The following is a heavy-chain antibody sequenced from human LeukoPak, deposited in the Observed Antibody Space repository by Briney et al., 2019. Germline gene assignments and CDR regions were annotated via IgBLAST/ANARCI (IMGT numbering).Heavy chain of an antibody. CDR1: GGTFSSYA. CDR3: ARVNSAMDYGSPAEIYYYYYMDV. CDR2: IIPIFGTA. Sequence: SVKVSCKASGGTFSSYAISWVRQAPGQGLEWMGGIIPIFGTANYAQKFQGRVTITADESTSTAYMELSSLRSEDTAVYYCARVNSAMDYGSPAEIYYYYYMDVWGKGTTVTISS. J-gene: IGHJ6*03. D-gene: IGHD3-10*01. V-gene: IGHV1-69*13.